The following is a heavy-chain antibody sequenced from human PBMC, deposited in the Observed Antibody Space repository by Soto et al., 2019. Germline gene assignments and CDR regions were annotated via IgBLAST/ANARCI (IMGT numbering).Heavy chain of an antibody. V-gene: IGHV3-30-3*01. Sequence: GGSLRLSCAASGFTFSSYAMHWVRQAPGKGLEWVAVISYDGSNKYYADSVKGRFTISRDNSKNTLYLQMNSLRAEGTAVYYCARGTGQYDTLTGYHNWFVPGGQGTLVTVSS. J-gene: IGHJ5*02. CDR3: ARGTGQYDTLTGYHNWFVP. CDR2: ISYDGSNK. D-gene: IGHD3-9*01. CDR1: GFTFSSYA.